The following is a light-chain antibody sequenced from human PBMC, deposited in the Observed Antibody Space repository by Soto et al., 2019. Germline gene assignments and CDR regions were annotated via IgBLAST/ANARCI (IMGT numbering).Light chain of an antibody. Sequence: QSVLTQPPSVSGSPGQSVTISCTGTSSDVGSYNRVSWYQQPPGTAPKLMIYEVSNRPSGVPDRFSGSKSGNTASLTISGLQAEDEADYYCSSYTSSSILFGTGTKVTVL. J-gene: IGLJ1*01. CDR2: EVS. V-gene: IGLV2-18*02. CDR1: SSDVGSYNR. CDR3: SSYTSSSIL.